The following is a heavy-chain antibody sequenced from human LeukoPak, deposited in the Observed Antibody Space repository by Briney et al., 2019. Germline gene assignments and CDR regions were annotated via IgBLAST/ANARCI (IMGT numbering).Heavy chain of an antibody. CDR2: INPNSGET. Sequence: GASVKVSCKASGYTFTGYYMHWVRQAPGQGFEWMGWINPNSGETNYPRKFQGRVTMTRDRSITTAYMELSRLRSDDTAVYYCARDERYDSSGYPFDYWGQGTLVTVSS. CDR1: GYTFTGYY. D-gene: IGHD3-22*01. V-gene: IGHV1-2*02. CDR3: ARDERYDSSGYPFDY. J-gene: IGHJ4*02.